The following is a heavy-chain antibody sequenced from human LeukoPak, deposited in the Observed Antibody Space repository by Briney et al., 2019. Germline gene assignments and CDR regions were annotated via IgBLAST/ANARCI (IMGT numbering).Heavy chain of an antibody. J-gene: IGHJ4*02. V-gene: IGHV3-23*01. CDR1: GFTFSSYA. CDR3: AKAPYGAGSYYFDY. Sequence: GGSLRLSCAASGFTFSSYAMSWVRQAPGKGLEWVSAISGSGGSTYYADSVKGRFTISRDNSKNMLYLQMNSLRAEDTAVYYCAKAPYGAGSYYFDYWGQGTLVTVSS. D-gene: IGHD4-17*01. CDR2: ISGSGGST.